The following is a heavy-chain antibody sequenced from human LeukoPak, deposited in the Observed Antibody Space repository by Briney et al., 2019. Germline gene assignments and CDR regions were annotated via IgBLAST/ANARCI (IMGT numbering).Heavy chain of an antibody. Sequence: SETLSLTCTVSGGSISNFYWSWIRQPPGKGLEWIGYMDYSGSTNYNPSLKRRVTISVDTSKNQLSLKVSSVTGADRAVFYCGRGRYCSSTSCYLDYWDQGTLVTVSS. J-gene: IGHJ4*02. CDR1: GGSISNFY. D-gene: IGHD2-2*01. CDR2: MDYSGST. V-gene: IGHV4-59*01. CDR3: GRGRYCSSTSCYLDY.